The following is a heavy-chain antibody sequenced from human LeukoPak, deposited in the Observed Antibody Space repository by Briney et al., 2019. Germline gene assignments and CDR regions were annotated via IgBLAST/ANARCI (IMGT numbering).Heavy chain of an antibody. J-gene: IGHJ4*02. V-gene: IGHV4-39*01. CDR1: GGSISSSSYY. CDR2: IYYSGST. D-gene: IGHD5-12*01. Sequence: SETLSLTCTVSGGSISSSSYYWGWIRQPPGKGLEWLGSIYYSGSTYYNPSLKSRVPISVDTSKNQFSPKLSSVTAADTAVYYCARRGATTCYWGQGTLVTVSS. CDR3: ARRGATTCY.